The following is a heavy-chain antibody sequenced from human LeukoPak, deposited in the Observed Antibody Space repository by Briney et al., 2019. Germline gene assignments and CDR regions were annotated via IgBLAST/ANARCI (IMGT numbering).Heavy chain of an antibody. CDR3: ATFSSGTFYAAFDC. J-gene: IGHJ4*02. Sequence: GESLKISCKGSGYRFSTYWIGWVRQMPGIGLEWMGIIHPGDADTRYSPSFQGQVTISADKSISTAYLQWSSLKASDTAMYYCATFSSGTFYAAFDCWGQGTLVTVSS. V-gene: IGHV5-51*01. D-gene: IGHD3-10*01. CDR1: GYRFSTYW. CDR2: IHPGDADT.